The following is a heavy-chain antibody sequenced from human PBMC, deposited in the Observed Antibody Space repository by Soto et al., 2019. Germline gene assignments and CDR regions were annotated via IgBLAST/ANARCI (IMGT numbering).Heavy chain of an antibody. D-gene: IGHD2-15*01. CDR1: GYSFTSYW. CDR2: IYPGDSDT. V-gene: IGHV5-51*03. J-gene: IGHJ3*02. Sequence: EVQLVQSGAEVKKPGESLKISCKGSGYSFTSYWIGWVRQMPGKGLEWMGIIYPGDSDTRYSPSFQGQVTISADKSISTAYLQWSSLKASDTAMYYCARYPSKVVVAATPRKLGIRDAFDIWGQGTMVTVSS. CDR3: ARYPSKVVVAATPRKLGIRDAFDI.